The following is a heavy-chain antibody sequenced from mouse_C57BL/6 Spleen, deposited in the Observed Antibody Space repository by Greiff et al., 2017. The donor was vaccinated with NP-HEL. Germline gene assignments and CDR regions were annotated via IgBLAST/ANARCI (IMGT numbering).Heavy chain of an antibody. CDR2: NYPGSGNT. CDR3: ARSTMVTTDAWLAY. D-gene: IGHD2-2*01. Sequence: VKLVESGAELVRPGASVKLSCKASGYTFTDYYINWVKQRPGQGLEWIARNYPGSGNTYYNETFKGKATLTAEKSSSTAYMQLSSLTSEDSAVYFCARSTMVTTDAWLAYWGQGTLVTVSA. V-gene: IGHV1-76*01. J-gene: IGHJ3*01. CDR1: GYTFTDYY.